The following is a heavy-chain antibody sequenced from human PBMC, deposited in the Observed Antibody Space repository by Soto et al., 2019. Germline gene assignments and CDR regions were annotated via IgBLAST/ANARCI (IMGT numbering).Heavy chain of an antibody. J-gene: IGHJ5*01. CDR3: ARGLGSRKNWFDS. V-gene: IGHV4-34*01. CDR2: INHSGST. Sequence: SETLSLTCAVYGGTFSDYYWSWIRQPPGKGLEWIGEINHSGSTNSNPSLKSRVTISVDTSKNQFSLKLTSLTAADTAVFYCARGLGSRKNWFDSWGQGTLVTVSS. D-gene: IGHD1-26*01. CDR1: GGTFSDYY.